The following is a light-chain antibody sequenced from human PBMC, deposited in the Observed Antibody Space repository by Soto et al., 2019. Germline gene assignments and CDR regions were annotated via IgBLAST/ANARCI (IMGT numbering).Light chain of an antibody. CDR3: QQYNSYPET. CDR2: RAS. Sequence: DILMTQSPAAVSVSLGDRVTLTCRASQTISSWLAWYQQKPGQAPKLLIYRASTMTTGVPSRFSGSGSGTEFTLTISSLQPEDFATYYCQQYNSYPETFGQGTKVDIK. J-gene: IGKJ1*01. CDR1: QTISSW. V-gene: IGKV1-5*03.